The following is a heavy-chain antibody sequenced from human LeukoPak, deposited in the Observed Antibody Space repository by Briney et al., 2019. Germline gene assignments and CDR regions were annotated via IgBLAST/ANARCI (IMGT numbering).Heavy chain of an antibody. Sequence: PSETLSLTCTVSLDSTTSNFWSWVRQPPGKGLEWIGEIHRSGSPNYNPSLQSRVTISVDTSKNQFSLKLSSVTAADTAVYYCASLYSGSYDTGSFDYFNYWGQGTLVTVSS. CDR2: IHRSGSP. CDR1: LDSTTSNF. V-gene: IGHV4-59*01. J-gene: IGHJ4*02. D-gene: IGHD1-26*01. CDR3: ASLYSGSYDTGSFDYFNY.